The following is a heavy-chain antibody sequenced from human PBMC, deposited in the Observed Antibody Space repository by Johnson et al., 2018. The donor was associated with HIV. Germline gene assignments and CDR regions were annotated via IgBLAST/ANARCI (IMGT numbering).Heavy chain of an antibody. CDR3: ARRTYRYGESPDAFDI. J-gene: IGHJ3*02. CDR1: GFTFSNYA. Sequence: QVQLVESGGGVVQPGRSLRLSCAASGFTFSNYAIHWVRQAPGKGLEWVAIISYDGNNKYYADSVKGRFTISRDNSKNTLYLQMNSLRPEDTAVYHCARRTYRYGESPDAFDIWSQGTMVTVSS. CDR2: ISYDGNNK. D-gene: IGHD5-18*01. V-gene: IGHV3-30*04.